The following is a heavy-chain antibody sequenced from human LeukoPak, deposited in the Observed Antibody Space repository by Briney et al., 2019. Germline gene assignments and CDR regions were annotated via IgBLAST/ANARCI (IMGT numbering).Heavy chain of an antibody. CDR1: GFTFSSYA. Sequence: GSLRLSCAASGFTFSSYALHWVRQAPGKGLEWVSVISYDGSNKYYADSVKGRFTISRDNSENTLYLQMNSLRAEDTALYYCARVNQQYYYGSGIYRFYYYGMDVWGQGTTVTVSS. D-gene: IGHD3-10*01. V-gene: IGHV3-30-3*01. CDR3: ARVNQQYYYGSGIYRFYYYGMDV. J-gene: IGHJ6*02. CDR2: ISYDGSNK.